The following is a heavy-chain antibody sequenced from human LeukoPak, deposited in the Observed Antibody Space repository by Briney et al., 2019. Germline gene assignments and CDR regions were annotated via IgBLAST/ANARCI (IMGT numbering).Heavy chain of an antibody. Sequence: PGGSLRLSCAASGFSFSNYIMDWVRQAPGKGLEWVSGISGSGGSIYQADSVKGRFTISRDNSKNTLYLQMNSLRAEDTAVYYCAKDFRTEQQPANQRSVGWVYWFDPWGQGTLVTVSS. D-gene: IGHD6-13*01. J-gene: IGHJ5*02. V-gene: IGHV3-23*01. CDR2: ISGSGGSI. CDR3: AKDFRTEQQPANQRSVGWVYWFDP. CDR1: GFSFSNYI.